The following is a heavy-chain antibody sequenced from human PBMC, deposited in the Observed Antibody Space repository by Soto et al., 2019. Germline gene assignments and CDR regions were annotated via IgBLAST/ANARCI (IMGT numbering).Heavy chain of an antibody. Sequence: ETLSLTCTVSGGSISSSSYYWGWIRQPPGKGLEWIGSIYYSGSTYYNPSLKSRVTISVDTSKNQFSLKLSSVTAADTAVYYCARHAGYYYGMDVWGQGTTVTVSS. J-gene: IGHJ6*02. V-gene: IGHV4-39*01. CDR2: IYYSGST. CDR1: GGSISSSSYY. CDR3: ARHAGYYYGMDV.